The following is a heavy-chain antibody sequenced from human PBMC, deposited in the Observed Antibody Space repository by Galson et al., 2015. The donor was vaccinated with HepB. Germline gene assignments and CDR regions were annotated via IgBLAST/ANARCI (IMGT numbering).Heavy chain of an antibody. CDR2: ISAYNGNT. J-gene: IGHJ4*02. D-gene: IGHD6-19*01. Sequence: SVKVSCKASGYTFTSYGISWVRQAPGQGLEWMGWISAYNGNTNYAQKLQGRVTMTTDTSTSTAYMELRSLRSDDTAVYYCARVMIAVAGPWDSGDFGYWGQGTLVTVSS. V-gene: IGHV1-18*01. CDR1: GYTFTSYG. CDR3: ARVMIAVAGPWDSGDFGY.